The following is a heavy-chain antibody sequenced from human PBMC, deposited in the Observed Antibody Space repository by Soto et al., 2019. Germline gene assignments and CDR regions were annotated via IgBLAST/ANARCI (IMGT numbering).Heavy chain of an antibody. CDR1: GYTFTSYG. CDR3: ARGDYDFWSGYPADAFDI. Sequence: ASVKVSCKASGYTFTSYGISWVRQAPGQGLEWMGWISAYNGNTNYAQKLQGRVTMTTDTSTSTAYMELRSLRSDDTAVYYCARGDYDFWSGYPADAFDIWGQGTMVTVS. J-gene: IGHJ3*02. V-gene: IGHV1-18*01. D-gene: IGHD3-3*01. CDR2: ISAYNGNT.